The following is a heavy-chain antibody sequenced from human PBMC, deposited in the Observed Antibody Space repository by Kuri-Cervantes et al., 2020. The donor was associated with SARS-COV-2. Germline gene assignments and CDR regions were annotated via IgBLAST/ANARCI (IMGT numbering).Heavy chain of an antibody. CDR3: ARHEPLLNAFDI. Sequence: SETLSLTCAVSDYSISSGFYWGWIRQPPGKGPEWIGSINHSGSTYYNPSLKSRVTISVDTSKNQFSLKLTSVTAAGTAIYYCARHEPLLNAFDIWGQGTMVTVSS. J-gene: IGHJ3*02. CDR1: DYSISSGFY. CDR2: INHSGST. D-gene: IGHD1-26*01. V-gene: IGHV4-38-2*01.